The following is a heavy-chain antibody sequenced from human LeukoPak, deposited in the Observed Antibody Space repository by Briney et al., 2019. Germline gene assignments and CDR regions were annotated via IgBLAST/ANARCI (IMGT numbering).Heavy chain of an antibody. J-gene: IGHJ4*02. CDR1: GGSISSSSYY. CDR2: VYYSGST. Sequence: SETLSLTCTVSGGSISSSSYYWGWIRQPPGKGLEWIGSVYYSGSTYYNPSLKSRVTISVDTSKNQFSLKLSSVTAADTAVYYCARELDTVVQGRWAYWGQGTLVTVSS. CDR3: ARELDTVVQGRWAY. D-gene: IGHD3-22*01. V-gene: IGHV4-39*07.